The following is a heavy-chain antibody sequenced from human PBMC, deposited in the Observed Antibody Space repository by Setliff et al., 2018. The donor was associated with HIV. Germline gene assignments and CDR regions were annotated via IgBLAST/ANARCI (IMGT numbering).Heavy chain of an antibody. J-gene: IGHJ4*02. CDR3: AKIGSGFDY. CDR1: GATFSTSA. CDR2: IIPMLGSP. V-gene: IGHV1-69*13. Sequence: SVKVSCKASGATFSTSAIGWVRQAPGQGLEWMGGIIPMLGSPNYAHNFRGRVTITADESTSTAYMELSDLRYEDTAVYYCAKIGSGFDYWGRGTLVTVSS. D-gene: IGHD1-26*01.